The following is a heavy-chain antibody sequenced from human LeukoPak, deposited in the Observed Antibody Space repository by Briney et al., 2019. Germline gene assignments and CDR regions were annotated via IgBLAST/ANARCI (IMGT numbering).Heavy chain of an antibody. CDR1: GFAFSPYS. D-gene: IGHD2-2*02. CDR3: AQAAILKNFDY. CDR2: ISSSSSYI. Sequence: PGGSLRLSCAASGFAFSPYSMNWVRQAPGKGLEWVSSISSSSSYIYYADSVKGRFTISRDNAKNSLYLQMNSLRAEDTAVYYCAQAAILKNFDYWGQGTLGTVSS. J-gene: IGHJ4*02. V-gene: IGHV3-21*01.